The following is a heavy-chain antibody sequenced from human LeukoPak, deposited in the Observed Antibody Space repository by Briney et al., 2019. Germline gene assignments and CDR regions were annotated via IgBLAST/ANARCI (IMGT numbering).Heavy chain of an antibody. D-gene: IGHD5-24*01. J-gene: IGHJ3*02. V-gene: IGHV1-2*06. CDR2: INPNTGGT. CDR3: ARVGDGLNDGFDI. CDR1: GYTFTGYY. Sequence: ASVKVSCKASGYTFTGYYMNWVRQAPGQGLEWMGRINPNTGGTNYAQNFQGSVTMTRDTSITSVYMELSRLRSDDTAVYYCARVGDGLNDGFDIWGQGTMVTVSS.